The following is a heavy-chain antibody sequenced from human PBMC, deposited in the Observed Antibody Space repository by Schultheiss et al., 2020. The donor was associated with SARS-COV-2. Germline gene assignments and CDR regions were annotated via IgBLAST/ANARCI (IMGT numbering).Heavy chain of an antibody. Sequence: SETLSLTCAVSGYSISSGYYWGWIRQPPGKGLEWIGSIYHSGSTYYNPSLKSRVTISVDTSKNQFSLKLSSVTAADTAVYYCARWVTAAGSTGDAFDIWGQGTMVTVSS. V-gene: IGHV4-38-2*01. J-gene: IGHJ3*02. CDR1: GYSISSGYY. CDR3: ARWVTAAGSTGDAFDI. D-gene: IGHD6-13*01. CDR2: IYHSGST.